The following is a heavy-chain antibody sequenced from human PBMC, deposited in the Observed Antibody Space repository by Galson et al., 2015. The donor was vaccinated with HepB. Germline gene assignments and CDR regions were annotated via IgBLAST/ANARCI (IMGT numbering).Heavy chain of an antibody. CDR3: AKNPFAYYAMDV. V-gene: IGHV3-23*01. CDR2: ISYNGGNT. CDR1: GFTFSNYG. D-gene: IGHD3-3*01. Sequence: SLRLSCAASGFTFSNYGMTWVRQAPGKGLEWVAAISYNGGNTYYADSVKGRFTISRDNSKNTLFLQMHSLRAEDTAIFYCAKNPFAYYAMDVWGHGTPVTVSS. J-gene: IGHJ6*02.